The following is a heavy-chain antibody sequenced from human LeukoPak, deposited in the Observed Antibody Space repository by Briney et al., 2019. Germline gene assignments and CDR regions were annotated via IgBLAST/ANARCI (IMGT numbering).Heavy chain of an antibody. Sequence: ASVKVSCKASGYTFTGYYMHWVRQAPGQGLEWMGWINPNSGGTNYAQKFQGRVTMTRDTSISTAYMELSRLRSDDTAVYYCARVTSFSSGYGYFFDYWGQGTLVTVSS. CDR1: GYTFTGYY. CDR2: INPNSGGT. CDR3: ARVTSFSSGYGYFFDY. D-gene: IGHD5-12*01. V-gene: IGHV1-2*02. J-gene: IGHJ4*02.